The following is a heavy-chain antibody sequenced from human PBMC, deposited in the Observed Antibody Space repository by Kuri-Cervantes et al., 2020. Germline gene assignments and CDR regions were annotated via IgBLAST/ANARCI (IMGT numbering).Heavy chain of an antibody. CDR3: ARIAVAGTGVDY. Sequence: SGPTLVKSTQTLTLTCTFSGCSVSTSAVRGSWIRQPPGKALEWLARIDWDDDKFFNTSLKTRLTISKDTSKNQVVLTMTNMDPVDTATYYCARIAVAGTGVDYWGQGTLVTVSS. CDR2: IDWDDDK. D-gene: IGHD6-19*01. J-gene: IGHJ4*02. V-gene: IGHV2-70*04. CDR1: GCSVSTSAVR.